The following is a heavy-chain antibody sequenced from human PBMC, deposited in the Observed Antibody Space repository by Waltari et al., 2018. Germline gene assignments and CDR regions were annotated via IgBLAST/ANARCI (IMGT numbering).Heavy chain of an antibody. V-gene: IGHV4-39*01. D-gene: IGHD4-17*01. CDR2: IYYSGST. Sequence: QLQLQESGPGLVKPSETLSLTCPVSGGSIRSSSYYWGWIRQPPGKGLEWIGSIYYSGSTYYNPSLKSRVTISVDTSKNQFSLKLSSVTAADTAVYYCARQDVVGFTVTDYWGQGTLVTVSS. CDR1: GGSIRSSSYY. J-gene: IGHJ4*02. CDR3: ARQDVVGFTVTDY.